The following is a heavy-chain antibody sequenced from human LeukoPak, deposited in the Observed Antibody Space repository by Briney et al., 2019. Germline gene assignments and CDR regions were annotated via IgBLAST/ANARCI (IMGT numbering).Heavy chain of an antibody. CDR3: AKGDYYYDSSGYYLRGYFDY. CDR1: GFTFSTHA. J-gene: IGHJ4*02. CDR2: ISNSADST. D-gene: IGHD3-22*01. Sequence: GGSLRLSCAASGFTFSTHAMSWVRQAPGTGLEGVSAISNSADSTFYADSMKGRFTISRDNSKNTLYLQMNSLRAEDTAVYYCAKGDYYYDSSGYYLRGYFDYWGQGILVTVSS. V-gene: IGHV3-23*01.